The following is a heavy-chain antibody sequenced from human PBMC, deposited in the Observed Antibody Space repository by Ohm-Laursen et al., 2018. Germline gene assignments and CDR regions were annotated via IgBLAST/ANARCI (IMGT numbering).Heavy chain of an antibody. V-gene: IGHV3-21*04. Sequence: GSLRLSCSASGFTFSSYSMNWVRQAPGKGLEWVSSISSSSSYIYYADSVKGRFTISRDNSKNTLYLQMNSLRAEDTAVYYCAKGDYDFWSGWFPYGMDVWGQGTTVTVSS. CDR2: ISSSSSYI. D-gene: IGHD3-3*01. CDR3: AKGDYDFWSGWFPYGMDV. J-gene: IGHJ6*02. CDR1: GFTFSSYS.